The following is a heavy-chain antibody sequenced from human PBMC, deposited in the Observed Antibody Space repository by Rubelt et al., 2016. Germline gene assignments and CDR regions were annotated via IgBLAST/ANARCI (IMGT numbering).Heavy chain of an antibody. V-gene: IGHV4-38-2*02. CDR3: ATHSPANDY. Sequence: QVQLQESGPGLVKPSETLSLTCTVSGYSIRSGYYWGWIRQPPGKGLEWIGSIYHSGSTYYNSSLKSRVTISVDTSKNQFSLKLSSGTAADTAVYYCATHSPANDYWGQGTLVTVSS. CDR2: IYHSGST. J-gene: IGHJ4*02. CDR1: GYSIRSGYY. D-gene: IGHD2-15*01.